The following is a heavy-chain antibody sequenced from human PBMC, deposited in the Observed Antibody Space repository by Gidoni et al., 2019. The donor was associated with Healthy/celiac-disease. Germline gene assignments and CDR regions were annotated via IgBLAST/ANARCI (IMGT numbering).Heavy chain of an antibody. D-gene: IGHD2-15*01. CDR2: ISGSVGST. J-gene: IGHJ4*02. CDR1: GLTFSSYA. Sequence: EVQLLESGGGLVQPGGSLRLSCAASGLTFSSYAMSWVRQAPGKGLEWVSAISGSVGSTYYADSVKGRFTISRDNSKNTLYLQMNSLRAEDTAVYYCAKVRRVPHSGGPFDYWGQGTLVTVSS. V-gene: IGHV3-23*01. CDR3: AKVRRVPHSGGPFDY.